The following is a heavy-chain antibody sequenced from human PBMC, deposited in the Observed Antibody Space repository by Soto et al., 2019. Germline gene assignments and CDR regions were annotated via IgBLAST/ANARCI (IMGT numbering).Heavy chain of an antibody. D-gene: IGHD3-22*01. CDR2: ISYDGSNK. CDR1: GFTFSSYG. Sequence: QVQLVESGGGVVQPGRSLRLSCAASGFTFSSYGMHWVRQAPGKWLEWVAVISYDGSNKYYADSVKGRFTISRDNSKNTLYLQMNSLRAEDTAVYYCAKDHYYYDSSGNDAFDIWGHGTMGTVAS. V-gene: IGHV3-30*18. CDR3: AKDHYYYDSSGNDAFDI. J-gene: IGHJ3*02.